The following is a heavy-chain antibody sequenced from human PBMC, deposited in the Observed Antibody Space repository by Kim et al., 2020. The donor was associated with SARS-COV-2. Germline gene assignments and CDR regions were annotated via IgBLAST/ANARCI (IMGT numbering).Heavy chain of an antibody. CDR1: GFTFSGST. D-gene: IGHD3-22*01. Sequence: GGSLRLSCAASGFTFSGSTMHWVRQASGKGLEWVGRIRSKANNYATAYAASVKGRFTISRDDSKNTAYLQMSSLKIEDTAVYYCSYYDSSGTWGQGTLVTVSS. J-gene: IGHJ4*02. CDR3: SYYDSSGT. V-gene: IGHV3-73*01. CDR2: IRSKANNYAT.